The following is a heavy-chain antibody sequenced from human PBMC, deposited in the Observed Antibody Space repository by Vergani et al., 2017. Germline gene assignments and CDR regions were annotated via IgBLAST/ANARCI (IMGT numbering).Heavy chain of an antibody. D-gene: IGHD4-11*01. J-gene: IGHJ6*03. Sequence: QVQLQQWGGGLLKPSETLSLTCVVNGGSFTSYHWTWIRQSPGEGLEWVGDIDHTGRSDYNPSLKSRLTMSVDKPRNQFSLTLNSVTATDTAIYFCARVNTETNGHLYYYYYMDVWGQGTAVTVS. V-gene: IGHV4-34*01. CDR3: ARVNTETNGHLYYYYYMDV. CDR1: GGSFTSYH. CDR2: IDHTGRS.